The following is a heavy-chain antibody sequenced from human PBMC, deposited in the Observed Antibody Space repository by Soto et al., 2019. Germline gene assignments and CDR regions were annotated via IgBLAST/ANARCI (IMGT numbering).Heavy chain of an antibody. Sequence: PGGSLRLSCAASGFTFSSYGMHWVRQAPGKGLEWVAVISYDGSNKYYADSVKGRFTISRDNSKNTLYLQMNSLRAEDTAVYYCAKDSRPYYYYGMDVWGQGTTVTVSS. V-gene: IGHV3-30*18. CDR3: AKDSRPYYYYGMDV. CDR1: GFTFSSYG. J-gene: IGHJ6*02. CDR2: ISYDGSNK.